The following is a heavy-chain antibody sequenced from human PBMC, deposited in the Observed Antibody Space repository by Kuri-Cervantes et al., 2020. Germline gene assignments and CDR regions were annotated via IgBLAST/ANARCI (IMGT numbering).Heavy chain of an antibody. Sequence: GESLKISCAASGSTFSSYWMSWVRQAPGKGLEWVDNIKQDGSEKYYVDSVKGRFTISRDNAKNSLYLQMNSLRAEDTAVYYCARWGGGYYYYGMDVWGQGTTVTVSS. CDR2: IKQDGSEK. CDR1: GSTFSSYW. J-gene: IGHJ6*02. V-gene: IGHV3-7*03. CDR3: ARWGGGYYYYGMDV. D-gene: IGHD3-10*01.